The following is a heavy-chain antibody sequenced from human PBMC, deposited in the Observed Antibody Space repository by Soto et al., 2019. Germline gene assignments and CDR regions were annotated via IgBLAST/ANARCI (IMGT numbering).Heavy chain of an antibody. D-gene: IGHD4-4*01. CDR1: GFTLNNAW. V-gene: IGHV3-15*01. CDR3: TTEGGSKSISAKYYFDY. CDR2: IKSRTDGGTT. J-gene: IGHJ4*02. Sequence: EVQLVESGGGLVKPGGSLRLSCAASGFTLNNAWMSWVRQAPGKGLEWVGRIKSRTDGGTTDYAAAVKGRFTILRDDSQNTLYLQMNSLKTEDTAVYYCTTEGGSKSISAKYYFDYWGQGTLVTVSS.